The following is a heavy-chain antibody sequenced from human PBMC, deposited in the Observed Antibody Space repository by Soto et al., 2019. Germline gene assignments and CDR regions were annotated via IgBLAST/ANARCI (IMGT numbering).Heavy chain of an antibody. D-gene: IGHD6-19*01. Sequence: QVQLQESGPGLVKPSETLSLTCTVSGGSISSYYWSWIRQPPGKGLEWIGYIYYSGSTNYNPSLKSRVTISVDTSKNQFSLKLSSVTAADTAVYYCARDSSGWYLMFDPWGQGTLVTVSS. CDR3: ARDSSGWYLMFDP. CDR1: GGSISSYY. V-gene: IGHV4-59*01. CDR2: IYYSGST. J-gene: IGHJ5*02.